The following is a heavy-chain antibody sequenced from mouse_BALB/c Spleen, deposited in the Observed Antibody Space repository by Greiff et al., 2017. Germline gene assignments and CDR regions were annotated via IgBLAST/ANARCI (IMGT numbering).Heavy chain of an antibody. CDR3: ASTYYNGSSVYYFDD. V-gene: IGHV5-6-5*01. Sequence: DVMLVESGGGLVKPGGSLKLSCEASGFTFSSYAMSWVRQTPEKRLEWVASISSGGSTYYPDSVKGRFTISRDNARNILDLQMSSLRSEDTAMYYCASTYYNGSSVYYFDDWGEGTTLIVSS. J-gene: IGHJ2*01. CDR2: ISSGGST. D-gene: IGHD1-1*01. CDR1: GFTFSSYA.